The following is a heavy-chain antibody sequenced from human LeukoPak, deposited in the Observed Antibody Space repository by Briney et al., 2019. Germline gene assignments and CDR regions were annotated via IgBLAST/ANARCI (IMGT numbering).Heavy chain of an antibody. V-gene: IGHV1-69*13. CDR1: GYTFTSYA. Sequence: SVTVSCKASGYTFTSYAISWVRQAPGQGLEWMGGIIPIFGTANYAQKFQGRVTITADESTSTAYMELSSLRSEDTAVYYCARHSGPHDEETDYWGQGTLVTVSS. CDR3: ARHSGPHDEETDY. CDR2: IIPIFGTA. J-gene: IGHJ4*02. D-gene: IGHD1-26*01.